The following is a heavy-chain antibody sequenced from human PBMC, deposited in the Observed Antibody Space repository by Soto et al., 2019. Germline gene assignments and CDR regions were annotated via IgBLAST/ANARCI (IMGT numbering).Heavy chain of an antibody. CDR3: ARREITGAGWEYYYYYYGMDA. D-gene: IGHD1-26*01. V-gene: IGHV1-69*08. CDR2: IIPILGTA. J-gene: IGHJ6*02. Sequence: SVKVSCKASGGTFSSYTISWVRQAPGQGLEWMGRIIPILGTANYAQKFQGRVTITADESTSTAYMELSSLRSEDTAVYYCARREITGAGWEYYYYYYGMDAWGQGTTVTVSS. CDR1: GGTFSSYT.